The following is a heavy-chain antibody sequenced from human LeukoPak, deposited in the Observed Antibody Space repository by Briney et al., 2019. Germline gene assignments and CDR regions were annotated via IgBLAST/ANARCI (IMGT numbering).Heavy chain of an antibody. CDR3: ARDPYYYDSSGYHKPNDY. CDR2: ISWNSGSI. CDR1: GFTFDDYA. Sequence: PGGSLRLSCAASGFTFDDYAMHWVRQAPGKGLEWVSGISWNSGSIGYADSVKGRFTISRDNAKNSLYLQMNSLRAEDTAVYYCARDPYYYDSSGYHKPNDYWGQGTLVTVSS. V-gene: IGHV3-9*01. J-gene: IGHJ4*02. D-gene: IGHD3-22*01.